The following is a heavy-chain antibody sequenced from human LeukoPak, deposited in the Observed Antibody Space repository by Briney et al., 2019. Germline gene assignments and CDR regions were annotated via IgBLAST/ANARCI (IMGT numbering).Heavy chain of an antibody. V-gene: IGHV4-61*02. D-gene: IGHD3-22*01. J-gene: IGHJ4*02. CDR2: IYTSRST. Sequence: YPSETLSLTCTVSGASISSGSYYWSWIRQPAGKGLEWIGRIYTSRSTNYNPSLKSRFTISVDTSKNQFSLKLSSVTAADTAVYYCARLSNYYDSSGYSPFDYWGQGTLVTVSS. CDR3: ARLSNYYDSSGYSPFDY. CDR1: GASISSGSYY.